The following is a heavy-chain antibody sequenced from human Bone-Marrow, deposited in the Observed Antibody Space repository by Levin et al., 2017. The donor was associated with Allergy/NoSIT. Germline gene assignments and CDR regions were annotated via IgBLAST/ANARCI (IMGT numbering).Heavy chain of an antibody. V-gene: IGHV1-46*03. CDR2: INPSGCST. CDR3: ARGKAWDDILTGPSY. Sequence: ASVKVSCKASGYTFTSYYMHWVRQAPGQGLEWMGIINPSGCSTSYAQKFQGRVTMTRDTSTSTVYMELSSLRSEDTAVYYCARGKAWDDILTGPSYWGQGTLVTVSS. D-gene: IGHD3-9*01. CDR1: GYTFTSYY. J-gene: IGHJ4*02.